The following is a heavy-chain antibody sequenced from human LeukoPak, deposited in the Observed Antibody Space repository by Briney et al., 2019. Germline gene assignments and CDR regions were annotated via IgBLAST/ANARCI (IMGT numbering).Heavy chain of an antibody. Sequence: PGGSLRLSCAASGFTFSSYEIHWVRQAPGKGLEWVSYISSSGSTMYYADSVKGRFTISRDNAKNSLYLQMNSLRAEDTALYYCATYRQVLLPFESWGQGTLVTVSS. CDR3: ATYRQVLLPFES. J-gene: IGHJ4*02. V-gene: IGHV3-48*03. CDR1: GFTFSSYE. D-gene: IGHD2-8*02. CDR2: ISSSGSTM.